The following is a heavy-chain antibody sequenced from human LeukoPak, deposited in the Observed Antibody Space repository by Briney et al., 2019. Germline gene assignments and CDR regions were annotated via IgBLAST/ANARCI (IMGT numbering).Heavy chain of an antibody. J-gene: IGHJ4*02. CDR1: GFTFSSYE. CDR2: ISSSGSTI. V-gene: IGHV3-48*03. Sequence: GSLRLSCAASGFTFSSYEINWVRQAPGKGLEWLSYISSSGSTIYYAESVKGRFTISRDNAKSSLYLQVISLRAEDTAVYYCATGVLWGQGTLVTVSS. CDR3: ATGVL.